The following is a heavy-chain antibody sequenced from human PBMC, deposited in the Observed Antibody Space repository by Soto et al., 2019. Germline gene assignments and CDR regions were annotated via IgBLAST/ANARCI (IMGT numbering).Heavy chain of an antibody. V-gene: IGHV1-69*08. J-gene: IGHJ3*02. D-gene: IGHD3-10*01. CDR1: GGTFSSYT. CDR3: ARDGRITMVRGVIADAFDI. Sequence: QVQLVQSGAEVKKPGSSVKVSCKASGGTFSSYTIRWVRQAPGQGLEWMGRIIPILGIANYAQKFQGRVTITADKSTSTAYMELSSLRSEDTAVYYCARDGRITMVRGVIADAFDIWGQRTMVTVSS. CDR2: IIPILGIA.